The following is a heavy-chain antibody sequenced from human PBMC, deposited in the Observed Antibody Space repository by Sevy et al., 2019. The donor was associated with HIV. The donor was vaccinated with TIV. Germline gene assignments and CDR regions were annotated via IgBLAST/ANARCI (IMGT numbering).Heavy chain of an antibody. J-gene: IGHJ4*01. CDR2: ISSSSGYI. CDR1: GFIFSSHG. Sequence: GGSLRLSCAASGFIFSSHGMNWVRQAPGKGLEWVSLISSSSGYIYYADSVKGRFTISRDNAKNSLYLQMNSLRSEDTALYYCAGGRDDDFWSGYILDYWGQGTLVTVSS. V-gene: IGHV3-21*01. CDR3: AGGRDDDFWSGYILDY. D-gene: IGHD3-3*01.